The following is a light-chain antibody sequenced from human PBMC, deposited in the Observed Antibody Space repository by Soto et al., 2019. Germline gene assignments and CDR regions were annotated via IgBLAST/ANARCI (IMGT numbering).Light chain of an antibody. CDR1: TSNIGNNY. J-gene: IGLJ3*02. CDR3: GTWESSLSAGV. Sequence: QSVLTQPPSVSAAPGQKVTISCSGTTSNIGNNYVSWYQQLPGTAPKLLIYDNNKRPSGIPDRFSGSKSGTSATLGITGLQTGDEGDYYCGTWESSLSAGVFGGGTKVTVL. V-gene: IGLV1-51*01. CDR2: DNN.